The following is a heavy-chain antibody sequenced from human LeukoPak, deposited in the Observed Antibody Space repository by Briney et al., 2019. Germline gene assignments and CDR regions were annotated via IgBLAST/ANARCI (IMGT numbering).Heavy chain of an antibody. J-gene: IGHJ6*02. CDR3: ARVPVVGYYYYGMDV. V-gene: IGHV3-33*01. CDR2: IWYDGSNK. CDR1: GFTFSSYG. Sequence: HPGGSLRLSCAASGFTFSSYGMHWVRQAPGKGLEWVAVIWYDGSNKYYADSVKGRFTISRDNSKNTLYLQMNSLRAEDTAMYYCARVPVVGYYYYGMDVWGQGTTVTVSS. D-gene: IGHD1-26*01.